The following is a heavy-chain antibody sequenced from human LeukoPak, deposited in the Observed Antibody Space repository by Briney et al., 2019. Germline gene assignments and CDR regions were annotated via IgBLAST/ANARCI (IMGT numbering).Heavy chain of an antibody. CDR3: ARDEITIFGVVIIGHFDY. Sequence: GGSLRLSCAASGFTFSSYAMSWVRQAPGKGLEWVSAISGSGGSTYYADSVKGRFTISRDNSKNTLYLQMNSLRSEDTAVYYCARDEITIFGVVIIGHFDYWGQGTLVTVSS. D-gene: IGHD3-3*01. CDR2: ISGSGGST. J-gene: IGHJ4*02. V-gene: IGHV3-23*01. CDR1: GFTFSSYA.